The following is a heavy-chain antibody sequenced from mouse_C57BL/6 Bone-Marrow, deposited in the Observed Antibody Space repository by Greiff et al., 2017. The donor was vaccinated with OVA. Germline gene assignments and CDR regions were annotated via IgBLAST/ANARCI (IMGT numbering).Heavy chain of an antibody. CDR2: INPSSGYT. Sequence: QVQLKESGAELAKPGASVKLSCKASGYTFTSYWMHWVKQRPGQGLEWIGYINPSSGYTKYNQKFKDKATLTADKSSSTASMPLSSLTVEDSAVYCCEELNLFAYWGQGTLVTVSA. D-gene: IGHD4-1*01. CDR3: EELNLFAY. CDR1: GYTFTSYW. V-gene: IGHV1-7*01. J-gene: IGHJ3*01.